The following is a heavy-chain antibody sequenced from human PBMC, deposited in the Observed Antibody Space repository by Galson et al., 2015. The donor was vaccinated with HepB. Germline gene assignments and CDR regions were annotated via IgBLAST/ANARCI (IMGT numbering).Heavy chain of an antibody. D-gene: IGHD6-19*01. J-gene: IGHJ4*02. CDR1: GFTFSGSA. Sequence: SLRLSCAASGFTFSGSATHWVRQASGKGPERVGRIRSKTTNYATSYVPSLKGRFTISRDDSKNMAYLHIKSLKTEDTAVYYCTRLGDFSGYSSRWGQGTLVTVSA. CDR3: TRLGDFSGYSSR. V-gene: IGHV3-73*01. CDR2: IRSKTTNYAT.